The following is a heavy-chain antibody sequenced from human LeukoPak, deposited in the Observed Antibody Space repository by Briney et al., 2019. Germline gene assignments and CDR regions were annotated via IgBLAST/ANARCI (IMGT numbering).Heavy chain of an antibody. CDR2: IYWDDDK. CDR3: AHSVKYTSGWGFWWFDP. Sequence: SGPTLVNPTQTLTLTCTFSGFSLSTSGVGVGWIRQPPGKALEWLALIYWDDDKRYSPSLKSRLTITKDTSKNQVVLTMTNMDPVDTATYYCAHSVKYTSGWGFWWFDPWGQGTLVTVSS. J-gene: IGHJ5*02. CDR1: GFSLSTSGVG. V-gene: IGHV2-5*02. D-gene: IGHD6-19*01.